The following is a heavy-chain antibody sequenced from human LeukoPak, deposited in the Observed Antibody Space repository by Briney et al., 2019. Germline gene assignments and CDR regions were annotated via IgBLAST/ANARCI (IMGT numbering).Heavy chain of an antibody. V-gene: IGHV1-46*01. CDR2: IYPSGGST. CDR1: GYTFTSYY. CDR3: ARRYQLLGEIYYYCYMDV. Sequence: GASVKVSCKASGYTFTSYYMHWVRQAPGQGVEWMGIIYPSGGSTSYAQKFQGRVTMTRDTSTSTAYMELSRLRSDDTAVYYCARRYQLLGEIYYYCYMDVWGEGTTVTVSS. D-gene: IGHD2-2*01. J-gene: IGHJ6*03.